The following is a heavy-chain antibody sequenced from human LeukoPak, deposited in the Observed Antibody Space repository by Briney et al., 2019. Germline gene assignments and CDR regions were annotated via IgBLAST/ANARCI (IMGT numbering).Heavy chain of an antibody. J-gene: IGHJ6*02. Sequence: GGSLRLSCAASGFTFSSYSMNWVRQAPGKGLEWVSSISSSSSYIYYADSVKGRFTISRDNAKNSLYLQMNSLRAEDTAVYYCARSMIYGSSGFSSGEAYYYYGMDVWGQGTTVTVSS. CDR3: ARSMIYGSSGFSSGEAYYYYGMDV. CDR1: GFTFSSYS. V-gene: IGHV3-21*01. CDR2: ISSSSSYI. D-gene: IGHD3-22*01.